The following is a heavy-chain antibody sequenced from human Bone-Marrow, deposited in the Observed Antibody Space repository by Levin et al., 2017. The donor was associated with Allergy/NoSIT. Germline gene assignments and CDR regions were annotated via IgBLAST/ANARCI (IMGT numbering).Heavy chain of an antibody. V-gene: IGHV3-53*01. CDR2: IYSRGST. CDR3: ARKTDSSGSGDY. D-gene: IGHD3-22*01. J-gene: IGHJ4*02. CDR1: GFSVSSHY. Sequence: GESLKISCAASGFSVSSHYMSWVRQAPGKGLECVSVIYSRGSTYYADSVKGRFTISRDNSKNTLYLQMNSLRAEDTAVYYCARKTDSSGSGDYWGQGTLVTVSS.